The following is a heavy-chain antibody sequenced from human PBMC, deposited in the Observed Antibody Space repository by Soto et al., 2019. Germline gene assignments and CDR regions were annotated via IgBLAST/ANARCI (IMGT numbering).Heavy chain of an antibody. D-gene: IGHD5-12*01. J-gene: IGHJ4*02. CDR3: ARAGEWLRFETYYFDY. Sequence: SETLSLTCTVSGGSISSGGYYWSWIRQHRGKGLEWIGYIYYSGSTYYNPSLKSRVTISVDTSKNQFSLKLSSVTAADTAVYYCARAGEWLRFETYYFDYWGQGTLVTVSS. V-gene: IGHV4-31*03. CDR1: GGSISSGGYY. CDR2: IYYSGST.